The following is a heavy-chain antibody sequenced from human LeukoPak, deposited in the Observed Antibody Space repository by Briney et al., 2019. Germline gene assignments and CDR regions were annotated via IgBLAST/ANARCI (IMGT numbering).Heavy chain of an antibody. D-gene: IGHD3-22*01. CDR3: ARDPYDSSGYSLWGYYYGMDV. V-gene: IGHV3-48*01. CDR2: ISSSSSNI. Sequence: GGSLRLSCAASGFTFSSYSMNWVRQAPGKGLEWVSYISSSSSNIYYADSVKGRFTISRDNAKNSLYLQMNSLRAEDTAVYYCARDPYDSSGYSLWGYYYGMDVWGQGTTVTVSS. J-gene: IGHJ6*02. CDR1: GFTFSSYS.